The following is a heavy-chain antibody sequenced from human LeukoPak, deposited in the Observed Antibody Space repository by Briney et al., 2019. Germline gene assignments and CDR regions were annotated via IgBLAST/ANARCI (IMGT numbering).Heavy chain of an antibody. J-gene: IGHJ6*03. V-gene: IGHV3-23*01. CDR3: AKGAEEGAVITTVYYYYMDV. D-gene: IGHD3-22*01. CDR1: GFTFSSCG. CDR2: ISGSGYNT. Sequence: GGSLRLSCAASGFTFSSCGMSWVRQAPGKGLEWVSTISGSGYNTYYADSVQGRFTISRDNSKNTLFLQMNSLRAEDTAVYYCAKGAEEGAVITTVYYYYMDVWGKGTTVTISS.